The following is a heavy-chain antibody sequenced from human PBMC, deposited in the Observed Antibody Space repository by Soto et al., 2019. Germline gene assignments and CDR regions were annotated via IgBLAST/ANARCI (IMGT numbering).Heavy chain of an antibody. Sequence: GGSLRLSCAASGFTFSSYGMHWVRQAPGKGLEWVAVIWYDGSNKYYADSVKGRFTISRDNSKNTLYLQMNSLRAEDTAVYYCARDTAGYCSGGSCYGYMDVWGKGTTVTVSS. CDR1: GFTFSSYG. J-gene: IGHJ6*03. V-gene: IGHV3-33*01. CDR2: IWYDGSNK. CDR3: ARDTAGYCSGGSCYGYMDV. D-gene: IGHD2-15*01.